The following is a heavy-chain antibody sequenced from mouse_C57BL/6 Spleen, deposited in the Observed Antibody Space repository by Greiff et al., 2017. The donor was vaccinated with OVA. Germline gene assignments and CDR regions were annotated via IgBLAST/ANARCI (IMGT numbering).Heavy chain of an antibody. CDR1: GYAFSSSW. CDR2: IYPGDGDT. D-gene: IGHD4-1*01. J-gene: IGHJ2*01. V-gene: IGHV1-82*01. Sequence: VQLQQSGPELVKPGASVKISCKASGYAFSSSWMNWVKQRPGKGLEWIGRIYPGDGDTNYNGKFKGKATLTADKSSSTAYMQLSSLTSEDSAVYVCARKNWDLYYLDYWGQGTTLTVSS. CDR3: ARKNWDLYYLDY.